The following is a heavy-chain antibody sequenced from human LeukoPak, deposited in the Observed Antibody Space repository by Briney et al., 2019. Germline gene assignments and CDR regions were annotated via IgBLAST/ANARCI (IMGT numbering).Heavy chain of an antibody. CDR3: ARAGNDY. V-gene: IGHV1-2*02. Sequence: ASVKVSCKASGYTFTSYDINWVRQATGQGLEWMGWINPNSGGTNYAQKFQGRVTMTRDTSISTAYMELSRLRSDDTAVYYCARAGNDYWGQGTLVTVSS. D-gene: IGHD4-23*01. J-gene: IGHJ4*02. CDR1: GYTFTSYD. CDR2: INPNSGGT.